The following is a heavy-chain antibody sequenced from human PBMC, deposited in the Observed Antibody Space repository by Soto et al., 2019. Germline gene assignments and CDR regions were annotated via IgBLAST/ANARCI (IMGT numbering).Heavy chain of an antibody. CDR2: ISYDGDNK. J-gene: IGHJ4*02. D-gene: IGHD4-17*01. Sequence: QVHLVESGGGVVQPGRSLTLSCAASGFTFSSYAMDWVRQAPGKGLEWVAFISYDGDNKDYAAAVKGRFTISRDNSRNTLHLQMTSLRPEDTALYFCAKPTSVTGRGSLDHWGQGILVTVSS. CDR3: AKPTSVTGRGSLDH. V-gene: IGHV3-30*18. CDR1: GFTFSSYA.